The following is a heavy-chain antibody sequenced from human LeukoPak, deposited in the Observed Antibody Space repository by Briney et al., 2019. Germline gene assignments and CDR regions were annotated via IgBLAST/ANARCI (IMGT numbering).Heavy chain of an antibody. CDR3: ARQFRSLGSFNWYFDL. CDR1: GGSISSSSYY. J-gene: IGHJ2*01. V-gene: IGHV4-39*01. Sequence: PSETLSLXCTVSGGSISSSSYYWGWIRQPPGKGLEWIGSIYYSGITYYNPSLKSRVTISVDTSKNQFSLKLSSVTAADTAVYYCARQFRSLGSFNWYFDLWGRGTLVTVSS. CDR2: IYYSGIT. D-gene: IGHD1-26*01.